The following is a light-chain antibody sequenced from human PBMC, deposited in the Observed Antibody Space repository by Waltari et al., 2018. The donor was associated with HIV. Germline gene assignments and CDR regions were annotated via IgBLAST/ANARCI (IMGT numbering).Light chain of an antibody. Sequence: EIVMTQSPLFLPVTPGEPASISCRSSQSLLYSNGHNYVDWYLQKPGQSPQLLIYLGSYRASGDPDRFSGSGSGTDFTLKISRVEAADVGVYYCMQPLQTPRTFGQGTKVEIK. CDR1: QSLLYSNGHNY. CDR2: LGS. V-gene: IGKV2-28*01. J-gene: IGKJ1*01. CDR3: MQPLQTPRT.